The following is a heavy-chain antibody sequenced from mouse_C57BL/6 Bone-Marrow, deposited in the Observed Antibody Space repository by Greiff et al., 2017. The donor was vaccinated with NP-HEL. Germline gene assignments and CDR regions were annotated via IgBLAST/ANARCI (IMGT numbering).Heavy chain of an antibody. D-gene: IGHD2-5*01. CDR2: INPNYGTT. CDR1: GYSFTDYN. J-gene: IGHJ3*01. Sequence: VHVKQSGPELVKPGASVKISCKASGYSFTDYNMNWVKQSNGKSLEWIGVINPNYGTTSYNQKFKGKATLTVDQYSSTAYMQLNSLTSEDSAVYYCARYPPSYYSRAWFAYWGQGTLVTVSA. CDR3: ARYPPSYYSRAWFAY. V-gene: IGHV1-39*01.